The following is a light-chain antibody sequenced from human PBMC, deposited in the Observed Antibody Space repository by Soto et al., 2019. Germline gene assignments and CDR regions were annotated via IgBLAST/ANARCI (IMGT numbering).Light chain of an antibody. CDR1: SSNIGAGYD. Sequence: QSVLTQPPSVSGAPGQRVTISCTGSSSNIGAGYDVHWYQQLPGTAPKLLIYGNSNRPSGVPDRFSGYKSGTSASLAITGLQAEDEADYYCQSYDSSLSGWVFRGGTKLTVL. CDR3: QSYDSSLSGWV. CDR2: GNS. J-gene: IGLJ3*02. V-gene: IGLV1-40*01.